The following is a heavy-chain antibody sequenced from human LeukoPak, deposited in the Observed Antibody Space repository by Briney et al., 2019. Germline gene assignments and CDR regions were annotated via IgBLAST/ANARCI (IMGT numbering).Heavy chain of an antibody. CDR1: GFTFSGYG. J-gene: IGHJ6*02. D-gene: IGHD6-6*01. CDR3: ARDLVSSSSSRDYYYAVDV. V-gene: IGHV3-33*01. Sequence: GGSLRLSCEASGFTFSGYGMHWVRQALGKGLEWVSGTWYHGNNKYYADSVKGRFTISRDNSKNTLYLQMNSLRAEDTAVYYCARDLVSSSSSRDYYYAVDVWGQGTTVTVSS. CDR2: TWYHGNNK.